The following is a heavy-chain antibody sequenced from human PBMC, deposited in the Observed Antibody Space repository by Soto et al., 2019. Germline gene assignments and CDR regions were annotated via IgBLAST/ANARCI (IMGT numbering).Heavy chain of an antibody. V-gene: IGHV4-59*08. Sequence: SETLSLTCTVSGCSISSYYWSWIRQPPGKGLEWIGYIYYSGSTNYNPSLKSRVTISVDTSKNQFSLKLSSVTAADTAVYYCASLLPTTGYYRGYYYYMDVWGQGTTVTVSS. CDR2: IYYSGST. CDR3: ASLLPTTGYYRGYYYYMDV. J-gene: IGHJ6*03. D-gene: IGHD3-9*01. CDR1: GCSISSYY.